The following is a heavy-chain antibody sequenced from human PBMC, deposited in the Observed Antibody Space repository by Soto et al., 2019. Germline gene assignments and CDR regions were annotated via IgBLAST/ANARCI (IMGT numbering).Heavy chain of an antibody. Sequence: GGSLRLSCAASGFTFSNAWMNWVRQAPGKGLEWVGRIKSKTDGGTTDYAAPVKGRFTISRDDSKNTLYLQMNSLKTEDTAVYYCSQSVGQWLLVHWGQGTLVTVSS. CDR2: IKSKTDGGTT. CDR1: GFTFSNAW. J-gene: IGHJ4*02. CDR3: SQSVGQWLLVH. D-gene: IGHD6-19*01. V-gene: IGHV3-15*07.